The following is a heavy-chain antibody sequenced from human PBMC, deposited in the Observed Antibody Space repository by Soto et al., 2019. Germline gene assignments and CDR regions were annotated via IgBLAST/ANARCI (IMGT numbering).Heavy chain of an antibody. J-gene: IGHJ6*02. Sequence: PXVSLRLSCAASGFTIGGAWMSGVRQAPGKGLEWVAKIRQDGNEMYYVDAVRGRFTISRDNAKNSLYLQMNSLRVEDTALYYCARDGYSYALDVWGQGTTVTVSS. CDR2: IRQDGNEM. V-gene: IGHV3-7*01. CDR3: ARDGYSYALDV. CDR1: GFTIGGAW.